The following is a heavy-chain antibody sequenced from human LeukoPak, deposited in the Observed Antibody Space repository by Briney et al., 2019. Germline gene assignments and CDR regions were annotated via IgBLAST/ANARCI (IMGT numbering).Heavy chain of an antibody. D-gene: IGHD3-10*01. CDR3: ARHSDVIGAI. V-gene: IGHV5-51*01. Sequence: GESPKISCKASGYTFTHQWIGWVRQKSGSGLEWMGIIYPRDSDTRYSPSFQGHVTISADTSINTAYLEWGRLEASDTGIYYCARHSDVIGAIWGQGTLVTVSS. J-gene: IGHJ4*02. CDR2: IYPRDSDT. CDR1: GYTFTHQW.